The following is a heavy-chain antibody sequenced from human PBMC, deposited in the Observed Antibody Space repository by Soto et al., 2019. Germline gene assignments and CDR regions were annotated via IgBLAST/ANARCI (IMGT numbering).Heavy chain of an antibody. Sequence: TSVKVSCKTSGGTFGSYAISWVRQAPGQGLEWMGGIIPIFSTPNYAQKFQGRVTITADESTSTAYMELSSLRSEDTAVYYCARPIQYYFDTSAQSAWFDPWGQGTLVTVSS. J-gene: IGHJ5*02. CDR1: GGTFGSYA. D-gene: IGHD3-22*01. V-gene: IGHV1-69*13. CDR2: IIPIFSTP. CDR3: ARPIQYYFDTSAQSAWFDP.